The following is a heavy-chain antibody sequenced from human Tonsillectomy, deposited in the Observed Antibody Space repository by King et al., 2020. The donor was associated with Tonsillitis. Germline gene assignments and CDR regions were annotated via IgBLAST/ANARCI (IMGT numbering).Heavy chain of an antibody. J-gene: IGHJ3*01. D-gene: IGHD5-12*01. CDR1: GFTFRSYA. Sequence: VQLVESGGGLVQPGGSLRLSCAASGFTFRSYAMSWVRQAPGKGLEWVSGISGSGGSTYSADSVKGRFTISRDNSKNTLHLQMNSLRAEDTAVYYCAKDKVATMPRNAFDFWGQGTMVTVSS. V-gene: IGHV3-23*04. CDR2: ISGSGGST. CDR3: AKDKVATMPRNAFDF.